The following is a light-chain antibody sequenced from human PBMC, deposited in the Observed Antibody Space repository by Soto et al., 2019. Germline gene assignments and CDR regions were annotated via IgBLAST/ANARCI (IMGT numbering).Light chain of an antibody. V-gene: IGKV3-11*01. Sequence: EIVLTQSPDTLSLSPGERATLSCRASQSVGSNLAWYQQKPGQAPRLLIYDASNRATGIPDRFRGSGSGTDFTLTISSLEPEDFALYYCQQGTDWPPGTFGQGTKVDI. J-gene: IGKJ1*01. CDR1: QSVGSN. CDR2: DAS. CDR3: QQGTDWPPGT.